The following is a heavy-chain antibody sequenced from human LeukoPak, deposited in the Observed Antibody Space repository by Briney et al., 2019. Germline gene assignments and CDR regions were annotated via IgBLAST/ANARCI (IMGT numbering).Heavy chain of an antibody. CDR1: GGSISSYY. CDR3: ARRSSGWSFDP. J-gene: IGHJ5*02. D-gene: IGHD6-19*01. V-gene: IGHV4-59*01. CDR2: IYYSGST. Sequence: PSETLSLTCTVSGGSISSYYWSWIRQPPGKGLEWIGYIYYSGSTNYNPSLKSRVTISVDTSKNQFSLKLSSVTAADTAVYYCARRSSGWSFDPWGQGTLVTVSS.